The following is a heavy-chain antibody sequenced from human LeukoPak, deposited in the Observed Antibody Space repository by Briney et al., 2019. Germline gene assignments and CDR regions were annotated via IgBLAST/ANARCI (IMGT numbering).Heavy chain of an antibody. D-gene: IGHD2-2*02. J-gene: IGHJ6*02. V-gene: IGHV3-9*01. CDR2: ISWNSGSI. CDR1: GFTFDDYA. Sequence: GGSLRLSCAASGFTFDDYAMRWVRQAPGKGLEWVSGISWNSGSIGYADSVKGRFTISRDNAKNSLYPQMNSLRAEDTALYYCAKQLAVVVPAAITTGYYGMGVWGQGTTVTVSS. CDR3: AKQLAVVVPAAITTGYYGMGV.